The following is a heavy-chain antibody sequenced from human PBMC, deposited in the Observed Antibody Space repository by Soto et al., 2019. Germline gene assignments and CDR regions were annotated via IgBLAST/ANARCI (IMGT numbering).Heavy chain of an antibody. CDR3: AKDLDYGDSL. V-gene: IGHV3-30*18. Sequence: AAGITLNNFSMHRVRQAPGKGLEWVAVISYDGSNKYYADSVKGRFTISRDNSKNTLYLQMNSLRAEDTAAYYCAKDLDYGDSLWGQGTLVTVSP. J-gene: IGHJ4*02. D-gene: IGHD4-17*01. CDR1: GITLNNFS. CDR2: ISYDGSNK.